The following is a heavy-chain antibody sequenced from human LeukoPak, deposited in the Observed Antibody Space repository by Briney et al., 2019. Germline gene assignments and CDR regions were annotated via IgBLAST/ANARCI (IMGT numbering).Heavy chain of an antibody. V-gene: IGHV4-34*01. D-gene: IGHD3-9*01. Sequence: SETLSLTCAVYGGSFSGYYWTWIRQPPGKGLEWIGEINHSGSTNYNPSLKSRVTISVDTSKNQFSLKLSSVTAADTAVYYCARSGDILTGYRPHNWFDPWGQGTLVTVSS. J-gene: IGHJ5*02. CDR3: ARSGDILTGYRPHNWFDP. CDR1: GGSFSGYY. CDR2: INHSGST.